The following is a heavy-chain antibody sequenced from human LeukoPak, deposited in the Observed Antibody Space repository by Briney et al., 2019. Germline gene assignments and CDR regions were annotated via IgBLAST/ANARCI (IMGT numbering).Heavy chain of an antibody. Sequence: GGSLRLSCAASGFTFSSYWMSWVRQAPGKGLEWVANIKQDGSEKYYVDSVKGRFTISRDNAKNSLYLQMNSLRAEDTAVYYCARRSGDPWEWYFDYWGQGTLVTVSS. CDR2: IKQDGSEK. V-gene: IGHV3-7*01. D-gene: IGHD2-21*02. CDR1: GFTFSSYW. J-gene: IGHJ4*02. CDR3: ARRSGDPWEWYFDY.